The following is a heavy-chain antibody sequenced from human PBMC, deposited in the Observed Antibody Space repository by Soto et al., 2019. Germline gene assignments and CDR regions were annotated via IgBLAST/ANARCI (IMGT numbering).Heavy chain of an antibody. J-gene: IGHJ6*02. CDR1: GFPLSYYY. V-gene: IGHV3-11*01. CDR2: ISIGGTPI. Sequence: GGSLRLSCEASGFPLSYYYMSWIRHVPGKGLEWVSYISIGGTPIYYADSVKGRFTISRDNAQNSLYLHMTSLTAEDTALYYCVRGPEELVYYNSIDVWGQGTTVTVSS. D-gene: IGHD3-10*01. CDR3: VRGPEELVYYNSIDV.